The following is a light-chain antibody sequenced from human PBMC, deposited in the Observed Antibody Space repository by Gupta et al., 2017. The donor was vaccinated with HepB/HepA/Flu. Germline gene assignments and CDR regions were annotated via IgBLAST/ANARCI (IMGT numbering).Light chain of an antibody. CDR2: GNN. V-gene: IGLV1-40*01. CDR3: QSSDDTLSGSKI. Sequence: SVPTQPPSVSAAPGQTVTISRSRSSSNIRAGYDAPSYQHLPAAAPKLLIYGNNNRRSGVPDRFSCSKSGTSAALAITGLQAEDEADYYCQSSDDTLSGSKIFGGGTKVTVL. J-gene: IGLJ2*01. CDR1: SSNIRAGYD.